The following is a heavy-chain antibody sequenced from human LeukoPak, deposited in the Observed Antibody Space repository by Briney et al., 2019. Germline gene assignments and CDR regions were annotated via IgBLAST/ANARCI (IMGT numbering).Heavy chain of an antibody. CDR2: IIPILGIA. CDR3: ATPWTGTTGWFDP. CDR1: GGTFSSYT. V-gene: IGHV1-69*02. Sequence: SVKVSCKASGGTFSSYTISWVRQAPGQGLEWMGRIIPILGIANYAQKFQGRVTITADKSTSTAYMELSSLRSEDTAVYYCATPWTGTTGWFDPLGQGTLVTVSS. D-gene: IGHD1-14*01. J-gene: IGHJ5*02.